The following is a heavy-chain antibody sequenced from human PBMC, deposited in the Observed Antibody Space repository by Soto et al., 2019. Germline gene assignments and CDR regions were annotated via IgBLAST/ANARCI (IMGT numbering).Heavy chain of an antibody. CDR3: TTWVVGPMDS. CDR2: IRSETDGGSR. Sequence: EVQLVESGGDLVRPGESLRLSCAASGFTLPNAWMSWVRQAPGKGLEWVGLIRSETDGGSRDYSAPVKGRFTISRDDSKNTLYLQMNSLKTEDTALYYCTTWVVGPMDSWGQGTLVTVSS. V-gene: IGHV3-15*01. J-gene: IGHJ4*02. D-gene: IGHD1-26*01. CDR1: GFTLPNAW.